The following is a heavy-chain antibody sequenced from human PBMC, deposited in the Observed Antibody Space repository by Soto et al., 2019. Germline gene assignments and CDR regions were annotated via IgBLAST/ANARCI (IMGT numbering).Heavy chain of an antibody. V-gene: IGHV5-51*01. CDR3: ARQYASLYYDFWSGPQSYYYMDV. Sequence: PGESLKISCKGSGYSFTSYWIGWVRQMPGKGLEWMGIIYPGDSDTRYSPSFQGQVTISADKSISTAYLQWSSLKASDTAMYYCARQYASLYYDFWSGPQSYYYMDVWGKGTTVTVSS. CDR1: GYSFTSYW. CDR2: IYPGDSDT. J-gene: IGHJ6*03. D-gene: IGHD3-3*01.